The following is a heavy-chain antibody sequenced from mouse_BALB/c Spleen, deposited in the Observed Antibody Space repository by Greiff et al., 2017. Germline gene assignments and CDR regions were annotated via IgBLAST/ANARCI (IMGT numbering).Heavy chain of an antibody. D-gene: IGHD2-10*02. V-gene: IGHV1-87*01. J-gene: IGHJ2*01. CDR1: GYTFTSYW. CDR2: IYPGDGDT. CDR3: ARWPYGNYVGCDY. Sequence: VQLQQSGAELARPGASVKLSCKASGYTFTSYWMQWVKQRPGQGLEWIGAIYPGDGDTRYTQKFKGKATLTADKSSSTAYMQLSSLASEDSAVYYCARWPYGNYVGCDYWGQGTTLTVSS.